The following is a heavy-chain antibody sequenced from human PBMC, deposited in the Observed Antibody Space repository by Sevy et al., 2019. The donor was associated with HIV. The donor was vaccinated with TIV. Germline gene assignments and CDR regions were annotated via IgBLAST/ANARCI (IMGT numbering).Heavy chain of an antibody. CDR1: GYSFTNYW. Sequence: GESLKISCKSSGYSFTNYWIAWVRQMPGKGLEWMGIIYPGDSHTRYSPSFEGQVSISADKAINTAYLQWRSLKASDTATYYCATGCSDGSCYSAFDYWGQGTLVTVSS. V-gene: IGHV5-51*01. CDR3: ATGCSDGSCYSAFDY. CDR2: IYPGDSHT. J-gene: IGHJ4*02. D-gene: IGHD2-15*01.